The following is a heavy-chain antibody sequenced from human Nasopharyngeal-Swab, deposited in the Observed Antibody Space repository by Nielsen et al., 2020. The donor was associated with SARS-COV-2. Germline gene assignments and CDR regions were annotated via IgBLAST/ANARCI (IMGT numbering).Heavy chain of an antibody. CDR2: INPTSGAT. J-gene: IGHJ4*02. V-gene: IGHV1-2*02. CDR1: GFIFSASA. CDR3: LRDRGDY. Sequence: GESLKISCAASGFIFSASAIHWVRQAPGQGLEWMGWINPTSGATYCIQKFQGRVTMTRDTSISTAYLEVSSLGPDDTAVYYCLRDRGDYWGQGTPVTVSS.